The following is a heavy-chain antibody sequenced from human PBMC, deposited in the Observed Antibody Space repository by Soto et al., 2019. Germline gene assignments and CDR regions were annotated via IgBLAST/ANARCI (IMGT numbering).Heavy chain of an antibody. CDR2: INQDVSQK. CDR3: AKIGYNDWDFDY. CDR1: GFTFSRYW. V-gene: IGHV3-7*01. J-gene: IGHJ4*02. D-gene: IGHD3-22*01. Sequence: HPGGSLRLSCAASGFTFSRYWMTWVRQAPGKGLEWVANINQDVSQKLYVDSVRGRFTISRDDAKNSVYLQMNNLRADDTAVYYCAKIGYNDWDFDYWGQGILVTVSS.